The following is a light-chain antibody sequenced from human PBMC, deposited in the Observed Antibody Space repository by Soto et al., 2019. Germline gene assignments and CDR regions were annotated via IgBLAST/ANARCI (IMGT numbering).Light chain of an antibody. V-gene: IGKV1-12*01. CDR3: QQSNSSPYT. J-gene: IGKJ2*01. Sequence: DIQMTQSPSSVSASVGDRVTITCRASQGINNWLAWYQQKAGKAPKLLIYAASSLQSGVSSRFSGSGSGTDYSLTISSLQPDDFATYYCQQSNSSPYTFGRGTKVDIK. CDR2: AAS. CDR1: QGINNW.